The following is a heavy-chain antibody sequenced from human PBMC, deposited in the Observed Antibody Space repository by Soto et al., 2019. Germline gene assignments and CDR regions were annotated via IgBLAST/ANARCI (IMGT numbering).Heavy chain of an antibody. CDR1: GYTLTELS. CDR2: FDPEDGET. V-gene: IGHV1-24*01. J-gene: IGHJ3*01. Sequence: EASVKVSCKVSGYTLTELSMHWVRQAPGKGLEWMGGFDPEDGETIYAQKFQGRVTMTEDTSTDTAYMELSSLRSEDTAVYYCAAAAAGDGYLKSKPLLSGLVWGQGTMVTVSS. CDR3: AAAAAGDGYLKSKPLLSGLV. D-gene: IGHD5-12*01.